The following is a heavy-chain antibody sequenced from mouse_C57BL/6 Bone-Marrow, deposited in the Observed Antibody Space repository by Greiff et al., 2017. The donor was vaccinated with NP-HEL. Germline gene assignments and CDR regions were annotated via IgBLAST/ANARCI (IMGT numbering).Heavy chain of an antibody. J-gene: IGHJ4*01. V-gene: IGHV1-54*01. Sequence: VKVVESGAELVRPGTSVKVSCKASGYAFTNYLIEWVKQRPGQGLEWIGVINPGSGGTNYNEKFKGKATLTADKSSSTAYMQLSSLTSEDSAVYFCARWMVTSDYYAMDYWGQGTSVTVSS. CDR2: INPGSGGT. D-gene: IGHD2-2*01. CDR3: ARWMVTSDYYAMDY. CDR1: GYAFTNYL.